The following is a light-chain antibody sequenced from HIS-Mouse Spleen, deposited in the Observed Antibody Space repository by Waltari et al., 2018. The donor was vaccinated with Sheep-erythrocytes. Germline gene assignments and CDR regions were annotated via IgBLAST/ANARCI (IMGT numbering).Light chain of an antibody. V-gene: IGKV1-39*01. CDR1: QSISSY. CDR3: QQSYSTPPLS. Sequence: DIQMTQSPSSLSASVGDRVPITCRASQSISSYLNWYQQKPGKAPKLLIYAASSLQSGGPTRFSGSGSGTDFTLTISSLQPEDFATYYCQQSYSTPPLSFGGATKVEIK. J-gene: IGKJ4*01. CDR2: AAS.